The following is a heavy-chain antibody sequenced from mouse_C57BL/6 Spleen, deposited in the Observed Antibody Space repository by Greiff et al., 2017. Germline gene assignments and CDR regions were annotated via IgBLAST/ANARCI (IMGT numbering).Heavy chain of an antibody. V-gene: IGHV3-8*01. CDR1: GYSITSDY. Sequence: ESGPGLAKPSQTLSLTCSVTGYSITSDYWNWIRKFPGNKLEYMGYIRYSGSTYSTPSLKSRISITRDTPKNQYYLQLHSVTTEDTATYYCARSGSSDWYFDVWGTGTTVTVSS. CDR3: ARSGSSDWYFDV. J-gene: IGHJ1*03. D-gene: IGHD1-1*01. CDR2: IRYSGST.